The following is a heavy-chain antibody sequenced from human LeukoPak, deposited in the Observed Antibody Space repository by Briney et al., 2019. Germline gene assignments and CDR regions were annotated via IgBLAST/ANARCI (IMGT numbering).Heavy chain of an antibody. CDR2: IYYSGST. Sequence: SETLSLTCTVSGGSISSGGYYWSWIRQHPGKGLEWIGYIYYSGSTYYNPSLKSRVTISVDTSKNQFSLKLSSVTAADTAVYYCARWGKYQLQNKGGFDYGAQETLVTVPS. J-gene: IGHJ4*02. CDR3: ARWGKYQLQNKGGFDY. D-gene: IGHD2-2*01. V-gene: IGHV4-31*03. CDR1: GGSISSGGYY.